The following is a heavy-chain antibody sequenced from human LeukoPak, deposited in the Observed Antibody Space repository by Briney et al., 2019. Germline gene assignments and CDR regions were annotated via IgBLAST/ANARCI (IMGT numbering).Heavy chain of an antibody. D-gene: IGHD2-21*02. CDR2: IYHSGST. V-gene: IGHV4-38-2*02. CDR1: GYSISSGYY. J-gene: IGHJ4*02. Sequence: PSETLSLTCTVSGYSISSGYYWGWIRQPPGKGLEWIGSIYHSGSTYYNPSLKSRVTTSVDTSKNQFSLKLSSVAAADTAVYYCARDAYCGGDCYPDYWGQGTLVTVSS. CDR3: ARDAYCGGDCYPDY.